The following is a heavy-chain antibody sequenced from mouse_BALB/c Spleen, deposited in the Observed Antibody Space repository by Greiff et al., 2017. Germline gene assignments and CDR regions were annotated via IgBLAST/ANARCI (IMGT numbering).Heavy chain of an antibody. CDR2: INPNNGGT. J-gene: IGHJ2*01. CDR1: GYTFTDYN. CDR3: ARSGLREYYFDY. D-gene: IGHD1-1*01. V-gene: IGHV1-18*01. Sequence: VQLKESGPELVKPGASVKIPCKASGYTFTDYNMDWVKQSHGKSLEWIGDINPNNGGTIYNQKFKGKATLTVDKSSSTAYMELRSLTSEDTAVYYCARSGLREYYFDYWGQGTTLTVSS.